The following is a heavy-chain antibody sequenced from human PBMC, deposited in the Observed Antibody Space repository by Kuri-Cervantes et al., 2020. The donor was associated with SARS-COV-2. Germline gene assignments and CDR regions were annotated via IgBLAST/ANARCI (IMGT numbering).Heavy chain of an antibody. CDR3: AREGSSYDSSGYDAFDI. D-gene: IGHD3-22*01. Sequence: GGSLRLSCAASGFTFSSYSMNWVRQAPGKGLEWVSYISSSSSTIYYADSVKGRFTIPRDNSKNTLYLQMNSLRAEDTAVYYCAREGSSYDSSGYDAFDIWGQGTMVTVSS. V-gene: IGHV3-48*01. J-gene: IGHJ3*02. CDR2: ISSSSSTI. CDR1: GFTFSSYS.